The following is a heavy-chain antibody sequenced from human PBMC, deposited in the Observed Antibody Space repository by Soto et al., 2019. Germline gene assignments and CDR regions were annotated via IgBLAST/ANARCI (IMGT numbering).Heavy chain of an antibody. CDR2: ISSSSSTI. D-gene: IGHD6-6*01. CDR1: GFTFSSYS. CDR3: AGSIAATRWFDP. Sequence: EVQLVESGGGLVQPGGSLRLSCAASGFTFSSYSMNWVRQAPGKGLEWVSYISSSSSTIYYADSVKGRFTISRDNAKNSLYRQMNSLRAEDTAVYYCAGSIAATRWFDPWGQGPLVTVSS. J-gene: IGHJ5*02. V-gene: IGHV3-48*01.